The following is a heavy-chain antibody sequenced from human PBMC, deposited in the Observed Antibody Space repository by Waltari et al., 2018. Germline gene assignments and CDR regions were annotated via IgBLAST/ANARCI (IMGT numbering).Heavy chain of an antibody. D-gene: IGHD4-17*01. CDR2: INHSGST. Sequence: QVQLQQWGAGLLKPSETLSLPCAVYGGSFSGSYWCWIRQPPGQGLEWIGEINHSGSTNYNPSLKSRVTISVDTSKNQFSLKLSSVTAADTAVYYCARGYGDGGGYFQHWGQGTLVTVSS. CDR1: GGSFSGSY. J-gene: IGHJ1*01. V-gene: IGHV4-34*01. CDR3: ARGYGDGGGYFQH.